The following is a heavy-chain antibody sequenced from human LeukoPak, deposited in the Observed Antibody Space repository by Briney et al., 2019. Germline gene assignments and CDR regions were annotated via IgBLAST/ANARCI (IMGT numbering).Heavy chain of an antibody. CDR1: GYTFNNYG. CDR3: ARIEYDFWSRYYGIDY. J-gene: IGHJ4*02. Sequence: ASVTVSFKASGYTFNNYGTSWVRQAPGQGLAWMGWISPDSGNTHYLQKFQGRVTRTTDTSTSTAYMELTSLRSDDTAVYYCARIEYDFWSRYYGIDYWGQGTLVSVSS. D-gene: IGHD3-3*01. V-gene: IGHV1-18*01. CDR2: ISPDSGNT.